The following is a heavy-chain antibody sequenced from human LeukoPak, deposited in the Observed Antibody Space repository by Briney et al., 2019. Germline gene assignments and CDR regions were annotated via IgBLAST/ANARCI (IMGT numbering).Heavy chain of an antibody. D-gene: IGHD3-22*01. CDR1: GFTFSSYW. V-gene: IGHV3-7*01. CDR3: ARGPQASYYYDSSGIYYMDV. CDR2: IKQDGSEK. J-gene: IGHJ6*03. Sequence: GGSLRLSCAASGFTFSSYWMSWVRQAPGKGLEWVANIKQDGSEKYYVDSVKGPFTISRDNAKNSLYLQMNSLRAEDTAVYYCARGPQASYYYDSSGIYYMDVWSKRTTVTVSS.